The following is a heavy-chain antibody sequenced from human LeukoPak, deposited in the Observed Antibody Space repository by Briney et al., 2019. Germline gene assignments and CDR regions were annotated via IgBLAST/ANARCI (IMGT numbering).Heavy chain of an antibody. CDR3: AADVGPNYYESSGYYRIFDY. CDR2: INAKSGHT. D-gene: IGHD3-22*01. Sequence: ASVKVSCKASGDTFTSYHIDWVRQAPGQGPEWMGWINAKSGHTGYAQNLEGRVTMTRDTSTNTAYMELRGLRSEDTAVYFCAADVGPNYYESSGYYRIFDYWGQGTLVTVSS. CDR1: GDTFTSYH. J-gene: IGHJ4*02. V-gene: IGHV1-8*01.